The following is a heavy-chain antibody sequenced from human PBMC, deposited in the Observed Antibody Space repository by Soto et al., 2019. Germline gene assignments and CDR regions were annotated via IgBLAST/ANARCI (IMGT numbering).Heavy chain of an antibody. CDR1: GGTFSSYA. Sequence: GASVKVSCKASGGTFSSYAISWVRQAPGQGLEWMGGIIPIFGTANYAQKFQGRVTITADESTSTAYMELSSLRSEDTAVYYCARSGDSSGYYSVFDYWGQGTLVTVPQ. J-gene: IGHJ4*02. V-gene: IGHV1-69*13. CDR2: IIPIFGTA. CDR3: ARSGDSSGYYSVFDY. D-gene: IGHD3-22*01.